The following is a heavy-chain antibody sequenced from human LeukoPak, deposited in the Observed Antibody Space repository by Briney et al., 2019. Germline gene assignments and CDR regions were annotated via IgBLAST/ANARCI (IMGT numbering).Heavy chain of an antibody. CDR3: ASLFSGSSEPKTDY. J-gene: IGHJ4*02. D-gene: IGHD1-26*01. V-gene: IGHV3-30-3*01. CDR1: GFTFSSYA. CDR2: ISYDGSNK. Sequence: GGSLRLSCAASGFTFSSYAMHWVRQAPGKGLEWVAVISYDGSNKYYADSVKGRFTISRDNSKNTLYLQMNSLRAEDTAVYYCASLFSGSSEPKTDYWGQGTLVTVSS.